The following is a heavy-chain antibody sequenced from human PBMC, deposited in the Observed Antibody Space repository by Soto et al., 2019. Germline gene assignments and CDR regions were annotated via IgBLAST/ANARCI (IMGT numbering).Heavy chain of an antibody. D-gene: IGHD1-20*01. J-gene: IGHJ3*02. CDR2: ISWNSG. CDR3: AKDIGGGITGTWGRFDI. V-gene: IGHV3-9*01. CDR1: GFTFDDYA. Sequence: EVQLVESGGGLVQPGRSLRLSCAASGFTFDDYAMHWVRQAPGKGLEWVSGISWNSGHADSVKGRFTISRDNAKNSLYLQLNSLRAEATSLYYCAKDIGGGITGTWGRFDIWGQGTMVTVSS.